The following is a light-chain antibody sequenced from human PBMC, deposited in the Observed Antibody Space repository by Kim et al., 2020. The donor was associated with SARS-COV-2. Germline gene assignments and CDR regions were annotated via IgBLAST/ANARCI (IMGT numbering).Light chain of an antibody. CDR3: QQSYSTLSIT. V-gene: IGKV1-39*01. CDR1: QSISSY. CDR2: AAS. J-gene: IGKJ5*01. Sequence: SVGDRVTLTCRASQSISSYLNWYQQKPGKAPKLLIYAASSLQSGVPSRFSGSGSGTDFTLTISSLQPEDFATYYCQQSYSTLSITFGQGTRLEIK.